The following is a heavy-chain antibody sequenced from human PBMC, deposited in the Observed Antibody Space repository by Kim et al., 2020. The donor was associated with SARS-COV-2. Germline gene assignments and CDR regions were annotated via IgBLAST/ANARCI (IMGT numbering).Heavy chain of an antibody. J-gene: IGHJ4*02. Sequence: SETLSLTCAVYGGSFSGYYWSWIRQPPGKGLEWIGEINHSGSTNYNPSLKSRVTISVDTSKNQFSLKLSSVTAADTAVYYCARGSLVLYYFDYWGQGTLVTVSS. CDR3: ARGSLVLYYFDY. CDR2: INHSGST. V-gene: IGHV4-34*01. CDR1: GGSFSGYY.